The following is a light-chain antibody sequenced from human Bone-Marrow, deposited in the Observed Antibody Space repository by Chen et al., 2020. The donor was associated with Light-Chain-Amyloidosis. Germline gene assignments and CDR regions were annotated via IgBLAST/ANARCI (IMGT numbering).Light chain of an antibody. CDR3: AAWDDSLDEVV. CDR1: RSNIGTYT. V-gene: IGLV1-44*01. Sequence: QSVLTQPPSASGTPGRRVTISCSGSRSNIGTYTVNWYQQLPGTAPRLLIYSNNQRPAGVPGRFSGSKSGTSASLAISWLQSEDEADYCCAAWDDSLDEVVFGGGTKLTVL. J-gene: IGLJ2*01. CDR2: SNN.